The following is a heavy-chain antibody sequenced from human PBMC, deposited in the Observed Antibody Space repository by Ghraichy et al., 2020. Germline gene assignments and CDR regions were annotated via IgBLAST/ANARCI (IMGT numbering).Heavy chain of an antibody. CDR3: ARDVLVEMATITFGY. Sequence: GESLNISCAASGFTFSSYSMNWVRQAPGKGLEWVSSISSSSSYIYYADSVKGRFTISRDNAKNSLYLQMNSLRAEDTAVYYCARDVLVEMATITFGYWGQGTLVTVSS. D-gene: IGHD5-24*01. V-gene: IGHV3-21*01. J-gene: IGHJ4*02. CDR2: ISSSSSYI. CDR1: GFTFSSYS.